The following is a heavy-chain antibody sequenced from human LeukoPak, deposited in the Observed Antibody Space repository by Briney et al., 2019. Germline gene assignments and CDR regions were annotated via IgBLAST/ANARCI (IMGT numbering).Heavy chain of an antibody. CDR2: FDPEDGET. V-gene: IGHV1-24*01. Sequence: ASVKVSCKVSGYTLTELSMHWVRQSPAKGLEWMGGFDPEDGETIYAQKFQGRVTMTEDTSTDTAYMELSSLRSEDTAVYYCAIAFGPTNSSRLDYWGQGTLVTVSS. D-gene: IGHD3-10*01. CDR3: AIAFGPTNSSRLDY. CDR1: GYTLTELS. J-gene: IGHJ4*02.